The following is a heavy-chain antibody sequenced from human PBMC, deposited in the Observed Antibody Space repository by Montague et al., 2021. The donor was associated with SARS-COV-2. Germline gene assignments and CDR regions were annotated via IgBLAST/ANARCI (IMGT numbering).Heavy chain of an antibody. CDR2: TYYRSKWHN. CDR3: ARGSQVGSWPPTDSGMDV. D-gene: IGHD6-13*01. J-gene: IGHJ6*02. Sequence: CAISRDSVSSNSAAWKWIRQSPSRGLEWLGRTYYRSKWHNDYAESMKSRITINPDTSKNQISLQLNSVTPEDTAVYYCARGSQVGSWPPTDSGMDVWGQGTKVPVSS. V-gene: IGHV6-1*01. CDR1: RDSVSSNSAA.